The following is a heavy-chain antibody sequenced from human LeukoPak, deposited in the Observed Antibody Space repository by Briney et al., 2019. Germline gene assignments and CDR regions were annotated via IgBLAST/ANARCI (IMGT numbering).Heavy chain of an antibody. J-gene: IGHJ4*02. CDR2: IYTSGST. Sequence: SETLSLTCTVSGGSISSYYWSWIRQPAGKGLEWIGRIYTSGSTNYNPSLKRRVTMSVDTSKNQFSLKLSSVTATDTAVYYCARDRYYYDSSGSIFDYWGQGTLVTVSS. CDR3: ARDRYYYDSSGSIFDY. V-gene: IGHV4-4*07. D-gene: IGHD3-22*01. CDR1: GGSISSYY.